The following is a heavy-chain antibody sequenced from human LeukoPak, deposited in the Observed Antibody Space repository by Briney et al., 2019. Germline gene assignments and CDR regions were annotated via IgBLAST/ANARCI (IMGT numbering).Heavy chain of an antibody. CDR3: ARFPSGGYYYYYMDV. J-gene: IGHJ6*03. CDR1: GGSISSSSYY. V-gene: IGHV4-39*07. Sequence: SETLSLTCTVSGGSISSSSYYWGWLRQPPGKGLEWIGSIYYSGSTYYNPSLKSRVTISVDTSKNQFSLKLSSVTAEDTAVYYCARFPSGGYYYYYMDVWGKGTTVTVSS. D-gene: IGHD1-26*01. CDR2: IYYSGST.